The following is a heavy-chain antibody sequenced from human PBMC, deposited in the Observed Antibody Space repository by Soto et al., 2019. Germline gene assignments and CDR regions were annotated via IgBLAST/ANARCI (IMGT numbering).Heavy chain of an antibody. CDR3: AKDHVARSPSIDY. J-gene: IGHJ4*01. CDR1: GFTLSNYG. CDR2: IFYDGFNK. Sequence: QVQLVESGGGVVQPGGSLRLSCAASGFTLSNYGMHWVRQAPGKGLEWVAVIFYDGFNKNYADSVKGRFTISRDISKNTLYLQMNSLRGEETAVYYCAKDHVARSPSIDYWGQGTLVTVSS. D-gene: IGHD5-12*01. V-gene: IGHV3-30*18.